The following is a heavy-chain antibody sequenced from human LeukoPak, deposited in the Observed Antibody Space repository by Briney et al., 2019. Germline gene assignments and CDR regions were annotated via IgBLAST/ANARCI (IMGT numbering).Heavy chain of an antibody. CDR2: IYSSGST. J-gene: IGHJ3*02. Sequence: PPETLSLTCTVSGSSISSGSYYWSWIRQPAGKGLEWIGRIYSSGSTNYNPSLKSRVTISVDTSKNQFSLKLSSVNAADTAVYYCARATYYYDSSGRTDAFDIWGQGTMVTVSS. V-gene: IGHV4-61*02. D-gene: IGHD3-22*01. CDR3: ARATYYYDSSGRTDAFDI. CDR1: GSSISSGSYY.